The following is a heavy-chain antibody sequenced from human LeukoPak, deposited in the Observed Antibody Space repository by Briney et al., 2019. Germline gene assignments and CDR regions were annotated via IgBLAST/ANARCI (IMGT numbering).Heavy chain of an antibody. Sequence: GGSLRLSCAASGFTFSSNWMHWVRQAPGKGLVWVSRIKSDGSITNYADSVKGRFTISRDNAKNTLYLQMNSLRAEDTAVYYCAREESGRGTYYDLHWGQGTLVTVSS. CDR3: AREESGRGTYYDLH. D-gene: IGHD3-16*01. V-gene: IGHV3-74*01. J-gene: IGHJ4*02. CDR1: GFTFSSNW. CDR2: IKSDGSIT.